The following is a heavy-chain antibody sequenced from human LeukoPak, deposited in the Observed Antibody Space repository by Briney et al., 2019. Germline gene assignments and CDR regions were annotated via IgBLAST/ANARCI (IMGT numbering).Heavy chain of an antibody. Sequence: PSGTLSLTCTVSVASTSSNFHYWDWIRQPPGKGLEWLGRVSFSGTTYYNPFLRSRVTISVDTSKNQFSLKLTSVPAADTAVYYCASSPLTSSIAAVDYWGQGTLVTVSS. D-gene: IGHD6-13*01. V-gene: IGHV4-39*01. CDR1: VASTSSNFHY. CDR2: VSFSGTT. J-gene: IGHJ4*02. CDR3: ASSPLTSSIAAVDY.